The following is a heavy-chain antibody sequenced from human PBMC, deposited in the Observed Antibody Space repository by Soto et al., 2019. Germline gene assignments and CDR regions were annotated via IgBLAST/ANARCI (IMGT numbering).Heavy chain of an antibody. J-gene: IGHJ4*02. Sequence: ASVKVSCKASGGTFSSYAISWVRQAPGQGLEWMGGIIPIFGNTGYAQKFQGRVTMTRNTSISTAYMELSSLRSEDTAVYYCARGYCSGGSCYSGFDYWGQGTLVTVSS. CDR2: IIPIFGNT. V-gene: IGHV1-8*02. D-gene: IGHD2-15*01. CDR1: GGTFSSYA. CDR3: ARGYCSGGSCYSGFDY.